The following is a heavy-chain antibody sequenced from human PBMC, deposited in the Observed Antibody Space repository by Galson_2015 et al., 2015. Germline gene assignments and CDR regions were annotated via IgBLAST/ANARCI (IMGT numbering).Heavy chain of an antibody. D-gene: IGHD3-10*01. J-gene: IGHJ4*02. CDR3: ARIYYYGSGSRDLYFNS. Sequence: NPSLDSRVSISVDTSKNQFSLRLRSVTAADTAVYYCARIYYYGSGSRDLYFNSWGQGIRVTVSS. V-gene: IGHV4-59*01.